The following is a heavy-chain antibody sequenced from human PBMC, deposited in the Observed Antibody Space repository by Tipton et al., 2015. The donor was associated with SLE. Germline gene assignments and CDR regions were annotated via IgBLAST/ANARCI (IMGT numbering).Heavy chain of an antibody. J-gene: IGHJ6*02. D-gene: IGHD1-26*01. CDR2: IYYTGST. V-gene: IGHV4-39*07. CDR3: ARLSGSEPAV. CDR1: GDSFSRNTYL. Sequence: TLSLTCSVSGDSFSRNTYLWGWIRQPPGKGLEWIGDIYYTGSTYYNASLKGRASIAVDTSKNQISLMLSSVTAADTAVYYCARLSGSEPAVWGQGTTVTVSS.